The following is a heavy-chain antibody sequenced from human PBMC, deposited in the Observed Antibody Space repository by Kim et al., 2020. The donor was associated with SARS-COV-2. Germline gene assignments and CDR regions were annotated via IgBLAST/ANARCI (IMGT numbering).Heavy chain of an antibody. V-gene: IGHV1-18*01. J-gene: IGHJ5*02. CDR1: GYTFTSYG. CDR3: ARDQTVRGVRADWFDP. Sequence: ASVKVSCKASGYTFTSYGISWVRQAPGQGLEWMGWISAYNGNTNYAQKLQGRVTMTTDTSTSTAYMELRSLRSDDTAVYYCARDQTVRGVRADWFDPWGQGTLVTVSS. D-gene: IGHD3-10*01. CDR2: ISAYNGNT.